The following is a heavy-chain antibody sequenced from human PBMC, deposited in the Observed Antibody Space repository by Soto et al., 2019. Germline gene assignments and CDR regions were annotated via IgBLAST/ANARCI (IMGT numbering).Heavy chain of an antibody. V-gene: IGHV4-31*03. D-gene: IGHD6-13*01. CDR1: GGSISSGGYY. CDR2: IYYSGST. Sequence: QVQLQESGPGLVKPSQTLSLTCTVSGGSISSGGYYWSWIRQHPGKGLEWIGYIYYSGSTYYNPSLKSRVTISVDTSKNQFALKLSSVTAADTAVYYCASRIAAAGILMGFDYWGQGTLVTVSS. J-gene: IGHJ4*02. CDR3: ASRIAAAGILMGFDY.